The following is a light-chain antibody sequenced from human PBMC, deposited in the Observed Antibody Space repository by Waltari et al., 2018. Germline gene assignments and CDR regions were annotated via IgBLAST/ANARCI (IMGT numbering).Light chain of an antibody. CDR1: QTITGY. CDR3: QQSYTTPRT. Sequence: IQITQSPSSLSASVGNRATIPCRGVQTITGYLNWSQQKQGNAPKFLIYAASSLQSGVPARFSGSGSGTDFTLTISSLQPEDFATYYCQQSYTTPRTFGQGTKVEIK. J-gene: IGKJ1*01. V-gene: IGKV1-39*01. CDR2: AAS.